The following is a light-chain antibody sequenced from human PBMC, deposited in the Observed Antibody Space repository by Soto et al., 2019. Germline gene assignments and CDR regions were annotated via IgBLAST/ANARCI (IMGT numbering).Light chain of an antibody. CDR1: NIGSKS. CDR3: QVWDSSTDHVV. Sequence: SYELTQPPSVSVAPGQTARITCGGNNIGSKSVHWYQKKPGQAPVLVVYDDGDRPSGIPERFSGSNSGNTATLTIRRVEAGDEADYYCQVWDSSTDHVVFGGGTK. CDR2: DDG. V-gene: IGLV3-21*02. J-gene: IGLJ2*01.